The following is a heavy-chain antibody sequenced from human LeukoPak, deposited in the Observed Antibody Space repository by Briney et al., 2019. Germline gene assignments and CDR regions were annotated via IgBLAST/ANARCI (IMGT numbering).Heavy chain of an antibody. J-gene: IGHJ4*02. Sequence: GGSLRLSCAASGFKFSSYSMKWVRQAPGKGLEWVSAISGSGGSTYYADSVKGRFTISRDNSKNTLYLQMNSLRAEDTAVYYCAKVAVALYYFDYWGQGTLVTVSS. CDR3: AKVAVALYYFDY. V-gene: IGHV3-23*01. D-gene: IGHD6-19*01. CDR1: GFKFSSYS. CDR2: ISGSGGST.